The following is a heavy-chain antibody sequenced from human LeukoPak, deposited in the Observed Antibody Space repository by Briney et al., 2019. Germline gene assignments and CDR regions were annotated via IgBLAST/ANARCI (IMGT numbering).Heavy chain of an antibody. J-gene: IGHJ5*02. CDR1: GGSFSGYY. CDR2: INHSGST. CDR3: ARGRYIPPWGVVPAARSGNWFDP. D-gene: IGHD2-2*01. Sequence: KTSETLSLTCAVYGGSFSGYYWSWIRQPPGKGLEWIGEINHSGSTNYNPSLKSRVTISVDTSKNQFSLKLSSVTAADTAVYYCARGRYIPPWGVVPAARSGNWFDPWGQGTLVTVSS. V-gene: IGHV4-34*01.